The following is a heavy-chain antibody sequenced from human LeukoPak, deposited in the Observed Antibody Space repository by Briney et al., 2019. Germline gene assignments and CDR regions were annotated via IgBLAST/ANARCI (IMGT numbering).Heavy chain of an antibody. D-gene: IGHD1-26*01. CDR1: GYTFTTYY. V-gene: IGHV1-46*01. Sequence: ASVKVSCKASGYTFTTYYLHWVRQAPGQGLEWMGIINPSGGSTSYAQKFQGRVTMTRDTSTSTVYMELSSLRSEDTAVYYCARDGSIVGATDSHWGFDYWGQGTLVTVSS. CDR3: ARDGSIVGATDSHWGFDY. CDR2: INPSGGST. J-gene: IGHJ4*02.